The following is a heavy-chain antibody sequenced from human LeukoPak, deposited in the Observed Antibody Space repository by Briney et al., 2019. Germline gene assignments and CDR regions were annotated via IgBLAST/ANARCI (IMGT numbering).Heavy chain of an antibody. Sequence: SETLSLTCTVSGGSISSYYWSWIRQPPGRGLEWIGYIYYSGSTNYNPSLKSRVTISVDTSKNQFSLKLSSVTAADTAVYYCASETAPHFFDYWGQGTLVTVSS. D-gene: IGHD2-21*02. V-gene: IGHV4-59*01. J-gene: IGHJ4*02. CDR2: IYYSGST. CDR3: ASETAPHFFDY. CDR1: GGSISSYY.